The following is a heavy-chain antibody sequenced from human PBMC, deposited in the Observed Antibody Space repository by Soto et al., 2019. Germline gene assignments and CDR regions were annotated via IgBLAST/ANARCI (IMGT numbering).Heavy chain of an antibody. CDR1: GGSISSSSYY. V-gene: IGHV4-39*01. CDR3: ARQRTTVVTQAYFDH. Sequence: SETLSLTCTVSGGSISSSSYYWGWIRQPPGKGLEWIGSIYYSGSTYYNPSLKSRVTISVDTSKNQFSLKLSSVTAADTAVYYCARQRTTVVTQAYFDHWGQGALVTVSS. CDR2: IYYSGST. J-gene: IGHJ4*02. D-gene: IGHD2-21*02.